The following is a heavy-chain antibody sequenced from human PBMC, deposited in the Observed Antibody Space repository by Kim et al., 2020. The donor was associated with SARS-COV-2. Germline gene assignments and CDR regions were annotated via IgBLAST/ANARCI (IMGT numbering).Heavy chain of an antibody. CDR2: ISYDGSNK. CDR1: GFTFSSYA. CDR3: ARSTGGAFDI. V-gene: IGHV3-30*04. Sequence: GGSLRLSCAASGFTFSSYAMHWVRQAPGKGLEWVAVISYDGSNKYYADSVKGRFTISRDNSKNTLYLQMNSLRAEDTAVYYCARSTGGAFDIWGQGTMVTVSS. J-gene: IGHJ3*02.